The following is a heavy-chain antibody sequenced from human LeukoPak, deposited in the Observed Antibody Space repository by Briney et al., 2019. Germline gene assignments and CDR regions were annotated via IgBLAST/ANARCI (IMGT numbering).Heavy chain of an antibody. CDR1: GGAFISYA. CDR2: IIPIFGTA. CDR3: AREAVAGIVGYYYYMDV. V-gene: IGHV1-69*05. J-gene: IGHJ6*03. D-gene: IGHD6-19*01. Sequence: ASVKVSCKASGGAFISYAISWVRQAPGQGLEWMGGIIPIFGTANYAQKFQGRVTITTDESTSTAYMELRSLRSEDTAVYYCAREAVAGIVGYYYYMDVWGKGTTVTVSS.